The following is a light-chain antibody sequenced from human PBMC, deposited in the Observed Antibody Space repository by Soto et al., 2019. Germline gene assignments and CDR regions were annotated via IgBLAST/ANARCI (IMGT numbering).Light chain of an antibody. CDR1: QSVSSSY. CDR3: QQHISWPLT. V-gene: IGKV3-11*01. Sequence: EIVLTQSPGTLSLSPGERATLSCRSSQSVSSSYLAWYQQKPGQAPRLLIYGASTRATGIPARFSGSGSGTDFTLTISNLEPEDFAVYYCQQHISWPLTFGGGTKVDI. CDR2: GAS. J-gene: IGKJ4*01.